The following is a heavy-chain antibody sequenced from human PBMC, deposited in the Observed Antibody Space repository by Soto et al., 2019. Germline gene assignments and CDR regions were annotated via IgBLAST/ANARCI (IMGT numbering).Heavy chain of an antibody. CDR3: ARDRYCSGGSCYSFIDY. CDR2: ISAYNGNT. D-gene: IGHD2-15*01. J-gene: IGHJ4*02. CDR1: GYTFTSYG. Sequence: ASVKVSCKASGYTFTSYGISWVRQAPGQGLEWMGWISAYNGNTNYAQKLQGRVTMTTDTSTSTAYMELRSLRSDDTAVYYCARDRYCSGGSCYSFIDYWGQGTLVTVSS. V-gene: IGHV1-18*01.